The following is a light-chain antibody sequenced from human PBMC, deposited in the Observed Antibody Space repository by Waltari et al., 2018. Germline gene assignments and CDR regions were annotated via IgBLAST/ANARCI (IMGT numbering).Light chain of an antibody. J-gene: IGKJ1*01. CDR2: LGS. V-gene: IGKV2-28*01. CDR3: MQALQTPWT. CDR1: QSLLHSNGYNY. Sequence: IVRTQYSLCLPVTPGEPASISCRSSQSLLHSNGYNYLDWYLQKPGQSPQLLIYLGSNRASGVPDRFSGSGSGTDFTLKISRVEAEDVGVYYCMQALQTPWTFGQGTKVEIK.